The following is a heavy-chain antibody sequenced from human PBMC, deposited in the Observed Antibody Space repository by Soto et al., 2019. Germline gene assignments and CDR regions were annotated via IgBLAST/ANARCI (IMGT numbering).Heavy chain of an antibody. CDR3: ARSGTSTTCYDY. D-gene: IGHD2-2*01. CDR1: GFTFSDHY. Sequence: GGSLRLSCVASGFTFSDHYIDWVRQAPGKGLEWVGRTRNKGNSYTTDYAASVKGRFTISRDDSKNSLYLQMNSLKTEDTAVYYCARSGTSTTCYDYWGQGTLVTVSS. CDR2: TRNKGNSYTT. V-gene: IGHV3-72*01. J-gene: IGHJ4*02.